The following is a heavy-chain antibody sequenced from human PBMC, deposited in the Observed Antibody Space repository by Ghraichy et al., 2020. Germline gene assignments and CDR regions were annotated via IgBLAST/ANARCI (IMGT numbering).Heavy chain of an antibody. D-gene: IGHD4-17*01. CDR1: GFVFHKTW. CDR2: TNDDAKEK. CDR3: VRDPSHGAIDY. J-gene: IGHJ4*02. Sequence: LSLTCAASGFVFHKTWMGWVRQAPGKGLEWVAITNDDAKEKNYADAVKGRFTISRDNARQTLYVQMNSLRVDDTAVYYCVRDPSHGAIDYWGQGTLVSVSS. V-gene: IGHV3-7*03.